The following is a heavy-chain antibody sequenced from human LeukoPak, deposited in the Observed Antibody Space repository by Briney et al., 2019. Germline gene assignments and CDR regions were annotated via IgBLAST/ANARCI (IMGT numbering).Heavy chain of an antibody. CDR2: ISSSAGTI. CDR3: AKDRHSYSNAYFFDY. CDR1: GFTFSDYY. V-gene: IGHV3-11*04. Sequence: GGSLRLSCAASGFTFSDYYMSWIRQAPGKGLEWISYISSSAGTIYYADSVKGRFTISRDNAKNSLYLQMNSLRVEDTAVYYCAKDRHSYSNAYFFDYWGQGTPVTVSS. D-gene: IGHD4-11*01. J-gene: IGHJ4*02.